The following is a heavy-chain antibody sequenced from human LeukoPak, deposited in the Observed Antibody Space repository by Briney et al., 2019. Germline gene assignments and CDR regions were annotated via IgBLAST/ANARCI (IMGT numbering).Heavy chain of an antibody. V-gene: IGHV4-59*01. CDR3: ARGDDYESTLFDY. D-gene: IGHD5-12*01. Sequence: PSETLSLTCTVSGGSISSYYWNWIRQPPGKGPEWIGYISYSGTTNYNPSLKSRVTISVDTSKKQFSLKLTSATAADTAVYYCARGDDYESTLFDYWGQGTLVTVSS. J-gene: IGHJ4*02. CDR1: GGSISSYY. CDR2: ISYSGTT.